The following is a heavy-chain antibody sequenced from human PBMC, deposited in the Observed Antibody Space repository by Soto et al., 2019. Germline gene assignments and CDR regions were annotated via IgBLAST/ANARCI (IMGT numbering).Heavy chain of an antibody. CDR3: ARGGGYCSGGSCYGNWFDP. CDR2: IYYSGST. V-gene: IGHV4-59*01. D-gene: IGHD2-15*01. CDR1: GGSISSYY. Sequence: SESMSLTCTVSGGSISSYYWGWSRQPPGKGLEWNGYIYYSGSTNYNPSLKSRVTISVDTPKNQFSLKLSSVTAADTAVYYCARGGGYCSGGSCYGNWFDPWGQGTLVTVSS. J-gene: IGHJ5*02.